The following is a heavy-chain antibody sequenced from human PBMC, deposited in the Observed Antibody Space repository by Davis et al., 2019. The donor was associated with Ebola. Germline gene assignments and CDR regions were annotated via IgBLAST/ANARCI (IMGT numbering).Heavy chain of an antibody. CDR3: AKVRYYSTWRGGFDD. V-gene: IGHV4-61*03. Sequence: SETLSLTCTVSGGSVSSGGYYWNWIRQPPGKGLEWIGYIYYSGTTHYNPSLRGRVTISVDTSKKHFSLKLGSVTAADTAVYYCAKVRYYSTWRGGFDDWGQGTLVTVSS. CDR1: GGSVSSGGYY. D-gene: IGHD3-10*01. J-gene: IGHJ4*02. CDR2: IYYSGTT.